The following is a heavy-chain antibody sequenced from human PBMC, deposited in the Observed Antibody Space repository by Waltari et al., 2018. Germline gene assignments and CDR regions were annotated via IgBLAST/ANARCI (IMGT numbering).Heavy chain of an antibody. CDR1: GGTFSSYA. Sequence: QVQLVQSGAELKKPASSVNVSCKASGGTFSSYAIHWVRQAPGQGLVWMGGIIPVIGKAAYPQNFQGRVTITADTTSTAYMELTSLRSDDAAVYYCARGAHGRLDVWGQGTTVLVSS. J-gene: IGHJ6*02. CDR3: ARGAHGRLDV. CDR2: IIPVIGKA. V-gene: IGHV1-69*10.